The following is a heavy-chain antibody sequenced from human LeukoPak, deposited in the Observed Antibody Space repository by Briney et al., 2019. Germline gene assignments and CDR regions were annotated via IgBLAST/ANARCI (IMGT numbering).Heavy chain of an antibody. CDR2: LSGSGDSK. J-gene: IGHJ4*02. D-gene: IGHD4-11*01. CDR3: ARRAYSNHFFDY. V-gene: IGHV3-11*01. CDR1: GFTFSDYY. Sequence: GGSLRLSCVASGFTFSDYYMSWVRQAPGEGLEWVSDLSGSGDSKFYADSVKGRFTVSRDNARKSLYLQVNSLRAEDTAIYYCARRAYSNHFFDYWGQGTLVTVSP.